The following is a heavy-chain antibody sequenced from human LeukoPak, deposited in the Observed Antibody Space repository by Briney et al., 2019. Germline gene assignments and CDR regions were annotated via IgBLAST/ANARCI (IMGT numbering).Heavy chain of an antibody. CDR3: ARGPLVNFWSGYYYFDY. V-gene: IGHV4-31*03. Sequence: PSQTLSLTCTVSGGSISSGGYYWSWIRQHPGKGLEWIGYIYYSGSTYYNPSLKSRVTISVDTSKNQFSLKLSSVTAADTAVYYCARGPLVNFWSGYYYFDYWGQGTLVTVSS. CDR1: GGSISSGGYY. D-gene: IGHD3-3*01. J-gene: IGHJ4*02. CDR2: IYYSGST.